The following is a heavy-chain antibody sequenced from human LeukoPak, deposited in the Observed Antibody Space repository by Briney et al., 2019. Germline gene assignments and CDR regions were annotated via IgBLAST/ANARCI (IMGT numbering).Heavy chain of an antibody. D-gene: IGHD1-14*01. J-gene: IGHJ4*02. CDR1: GFTISGAW. Sequence: GGPLRLSCAASGFTISGAWTTWVRQAPGKGLEWVGRVKRKIDGETTDYAAPVKGRFTISRDDSKNMAFLQMNSLKTEDTAIYYCTTDTGLYWGQGTLVTVSS. CDR3: TTDTGLY. V-gene: IGHV3-15*05. CDR2: VKRKIDGETT.